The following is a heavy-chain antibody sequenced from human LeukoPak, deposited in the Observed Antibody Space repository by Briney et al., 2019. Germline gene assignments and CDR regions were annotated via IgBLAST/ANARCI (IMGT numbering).Heavy chain of an antibody. CDR1: VYSFIGYY. CDR3: ARAYYDTSSNYIDY. CDR2: INPNSGGA. Sequence: ASVKVSCKASVYSFIGYYMHWVRQAPGQGLEWVGWINPNSGGAIYGQKFQGRVTMTRDTSITTVYMELSSLKSDDTAVYYCARAYYDTSSNYIDYWGQGTLVTVSS. V-gene: IGHV1-2*02. D-gene: IGHD3-16*01. J-gene: IGHJ4*02.